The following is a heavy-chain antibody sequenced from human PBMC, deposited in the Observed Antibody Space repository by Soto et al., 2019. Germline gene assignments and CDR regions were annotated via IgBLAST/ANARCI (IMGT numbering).Heavy chain of an antibody. J-gene: IGHJ6*02. CDR2: IYTSGTT. Sequence: QVQLQESGPGLVKPSETLSLTCTVSGGSISSYYWSWIRQPAGQGLEWIGRIYTSGTTNYNPSLKKRVTMSVDTSKNQFSLKLSSVTAADTAVYYCARVQTRGGYYGKDVWGQGTTVTVSS. D-gene: IGHD3-10*01. V-gene: IGHV4-4*07. CDR1: GGSISSYY. CDR3: ARVQTRGGYYGKDV.